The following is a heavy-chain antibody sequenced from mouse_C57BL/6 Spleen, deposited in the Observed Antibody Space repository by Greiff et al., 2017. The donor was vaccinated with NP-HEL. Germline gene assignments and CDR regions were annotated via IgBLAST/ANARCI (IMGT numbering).Heavy chain of an antibody. CDR3: ARSITTVVDCYAMDY. D-gene: IGHD1-1*01. J-gene: IGHJ4*01. CDR1: GFSLSTSGMG. Sequence: QVTLKVSGPGILQSSQTLSLTCSFSGFSLSTSGMGVSWIRQPSGKGLEWLAHIYWDDDKRYNPSLKSRLTISKDTSRNQVFLKITSVDTADTATYDCARSITTVVDCYAMDYWGQGTSVTVSS. CDR2: IYWDDDK. V-gene: IGHV8-12*01.